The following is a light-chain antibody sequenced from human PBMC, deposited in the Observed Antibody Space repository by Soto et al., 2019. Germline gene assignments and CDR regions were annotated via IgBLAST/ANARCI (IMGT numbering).Light chain of an antibody. CDR1: QGINNF. CDR2: GAS. V-gene: IGKV1-27*01. CDR3: QKYDVVPWT. J-gene: IGKJ1*01. Sequence: DTQMTQSPSSLSASVGDRVTITCRASQGINNFLAWYQQKPGKAPKLLIYGASTLQAGVSSRFSGSGSGTAFTLTISSLQPDDVATYYCQKYDVVPWTFGQGTKVQIK.